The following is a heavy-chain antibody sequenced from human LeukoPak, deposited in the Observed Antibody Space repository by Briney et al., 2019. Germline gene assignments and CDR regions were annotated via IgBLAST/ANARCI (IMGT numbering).Heavy chain of an antibody. Sequence: ASVKVSCKASGYTFTSYAMHWVRQAPGQRLEWMGWINAGNGNTKYSQKFQGRVTITRDTSASTAYMELSSLRSEDTAVYYCALGSGSYDWWFDHWGQGTLVTVSS. CDR3: ALGSGSYDWWFDH. CDR2: INAGNGNT. V-gene: IGHV1-3*01. D-gene: IGHD3-10*01. CDR1: GYTFTSYA. J-gene: IGHJ5*02.